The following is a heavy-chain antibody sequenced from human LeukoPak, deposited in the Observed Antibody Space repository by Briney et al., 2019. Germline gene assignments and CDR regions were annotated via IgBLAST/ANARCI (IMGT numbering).Heavy chain of an antibody. CDR1: GGSISSYY. CDR2: IYYSGST. J-gene: IGHJ3*02. D-gene: IGHD3-22*01. V-gene: IGHV4-59*01. Sequence: SETLSLTCTVSGGSISSYYWSWIRQPPGKGLEWIGHIYYSGSTNYNPSLKSRVTISVDTSKNQFSLKLSSVTAADTAVYYCASRIYYYDPRDAFDIWGQGTMVTVSS. CDR3: ASRIYYYDPRDAFDI.